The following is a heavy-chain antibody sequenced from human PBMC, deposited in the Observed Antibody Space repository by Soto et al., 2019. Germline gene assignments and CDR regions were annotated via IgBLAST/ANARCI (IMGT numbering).Heavy chain of an antibody. J-gene: IGHJ4*02. Sequence: VQLVESGGTLVQPGGSLRLSCAASGFSVTSNYMTWVRQAPGKGLECVSVIYAGGNTYYPDSVKGRCTISSDNSKNSLFLQMNNLRAEDTAVYYCARVTTFYDILTSSYALNYFDYWGQGTRVTVSS. CDR1: GFSVTSNY. V-gene: IGHV3-53*01. CDR2: IYAGGNT. CDR3: ARVTTFYDILTSSYALNYFDY. D-gene: IGHD3-9*01.